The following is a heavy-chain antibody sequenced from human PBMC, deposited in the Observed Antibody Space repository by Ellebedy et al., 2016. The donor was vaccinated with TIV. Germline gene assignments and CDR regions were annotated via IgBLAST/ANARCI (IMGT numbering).Heavy chain of an antibody. CDR2: IYPNDGRT. Sequence: AASVKVSCKATGYSFIGYYMHWVRQAPGQGLEWMGWIYPNDGRTGYASKFQGRVTMTRDTSTQTVYMAMSSLRSDDTAVYFCAGAVNTIPLYYYCAMDVWGQGTTVTVSS. J-gene: IGHJ6*02. V-gene: IGHV1-2*02. D-gene: IGHD4-17*01. CDR1: GYSFIGYY. CDR3: AGAVNTIPLYYYCAMDV.